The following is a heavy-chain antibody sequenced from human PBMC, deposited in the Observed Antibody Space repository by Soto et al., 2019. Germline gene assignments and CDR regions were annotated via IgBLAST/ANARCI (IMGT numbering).Heavy chain of an antibody. J-gene: IGHJ6*02. Sequence: EAQLGESGGGLVTPGGSLRLSCEASGFTFSNAWMNWLRQAPGKGLEWVGLIKMKSEGATTHYAAPVNGRFTISRDDSKKILYLQMSSLKTEAPAVYYCTTLGSHYYYHNFDVWGQGTTVAVSS. CDR2: IKMKSEGATT. V-gene: IGHV3-15*07. CDR3: TTLGSHYYYHNFDV. CDR1: GFTFSNAW.